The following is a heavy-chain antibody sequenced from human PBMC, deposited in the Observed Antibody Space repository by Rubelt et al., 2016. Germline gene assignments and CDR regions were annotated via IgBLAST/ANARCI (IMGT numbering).Heavy chain of an antibody. CDR1: GFTFDDFG. V-gene: IGHV3-20*04. CDR3: AREFIAAAFY. Sequence: GGSLRLSCTASGFTFDDFGMTWVRQVPGKGLEWVSGISWNGGGTGYAASLKGRFTISRDNAKKTLYLQMNSLRAEDSALYYCAREFIAAAFYWGQGTLVTVSS. D-gene: IGHD6-13*01. CDR2: ISWNGGGT. J-gene: IGHJ4*02.